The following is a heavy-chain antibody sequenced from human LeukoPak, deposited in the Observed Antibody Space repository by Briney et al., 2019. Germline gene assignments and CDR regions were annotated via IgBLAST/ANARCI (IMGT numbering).Heavy chain of an antibody. Sequence: ASVKVSCKASGYTFTGYYMHWVRQAPGQGLEWMGWINPNSGGTNYAQKFQGRVTMTRDTSISTAYMELSRLRSDDTAVYYCAPYDILTGSIDYWGQGTLVTVSS. V-gene: IGHV1-2*02. CDR2: INPNSGGT. D-gene: IGHD3-9*01. CDR1: GYTFTGYY. J-gene: IGHJ4*02. CDR3: APYDILTGSIDY.